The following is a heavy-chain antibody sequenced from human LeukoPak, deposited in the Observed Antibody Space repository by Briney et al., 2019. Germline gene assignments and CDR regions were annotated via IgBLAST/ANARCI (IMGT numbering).Heavy chain of an antibody. V-gene: IGHV3-66*01. Sequence: GGSLRLSYAASGFTVSTNYVGWVRQAPGKGLEYVSVIYSGGSTYYAVSVKGRFTISRDNSKNTLYLQMSSLRAEDTAVYYCARGACNGGNCYGTYGFGVWGQGTMVTVSS. D-gene: IGHD2-15*01. J-gene: IGHJ3*01. CDR2: IYSGGST. CDR3: ARGACNGGNCYGTYGFGV. CDR1: GFTVSTNY.